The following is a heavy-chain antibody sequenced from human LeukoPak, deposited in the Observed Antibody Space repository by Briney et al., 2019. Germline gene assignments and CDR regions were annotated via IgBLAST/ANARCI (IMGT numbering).Heavy chain of an antibody. CDR1: GYTFTSYA. CDR3: ARGLNFWTPPSGY. D-gene: IGHD3/OR15-3a*01. Sequence: ASVKVSCTASGYTFTSYAMHWVRQAPGQRLEWMGWINAGNGNTKYSQKFQGRVTMTRDTSISTAYMELSRLRSDDTAVYYCARGLNFWTPPSGYWGQGTLVTVSS. J-gene: IGHJ4*02. CDR2: INAGNGNT. V-gene: IGHV1-3*01.